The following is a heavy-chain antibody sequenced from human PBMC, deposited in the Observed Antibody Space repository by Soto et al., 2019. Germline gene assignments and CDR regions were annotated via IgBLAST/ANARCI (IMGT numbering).Heavy chain of an antibody. V-gene: IGHV3-23*01. CDR3: AKDRFYYDSSAYYYDAFDI. J-gene: IGHJ3*02. Sequence: LRLSCAASGFTFSTYAMSWVRQAPGKGLEWVSAISGSGGSTYYADSVKGRFTISRDNSKNTLYLQMSSLRAEDTALYYCAKDRFYYDSSAYYYDAFDIWGQGTMVTVSS. CDR1: GFTFSTYA. D-gene: IGHD3-22*01. CDR2: ISGSGGST.